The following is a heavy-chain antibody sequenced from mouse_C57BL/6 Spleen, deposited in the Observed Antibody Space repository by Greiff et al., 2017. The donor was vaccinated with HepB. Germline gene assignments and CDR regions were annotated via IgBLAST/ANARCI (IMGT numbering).Heavy chain of an antibody. CDR1: GYTFTSYW. CDR2: IDPSDSYT. D-gene: IGHD2-1*01. V-gene: IGHV1-69*01. Sequence: QXQLQQPGAELVMPGASVKLSCKASGYTFTSYWMHWVKQRPGQGLEWIGEIDPSDSYTNYNQKFKGKSTLTVDKSSSTAYMQLSSLTSEDSAVYYFARVFYRWRLAFLGQGTPGTVSA. CDR3: ARVFYRWRLAF. J-gene: IGHJ3*01.